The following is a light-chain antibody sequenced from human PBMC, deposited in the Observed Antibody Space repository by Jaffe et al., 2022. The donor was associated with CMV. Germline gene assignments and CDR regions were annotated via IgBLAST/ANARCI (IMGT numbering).Light chain of an antibody. CDR1: TSDVGSYNL. CDR3: CSYAGRYTVL. Sequence: QSALTQPASVSGSPGQSITISCTGTTSDVGSYNLVSWYQQHPGKAPKLMIYDVSKRPSGVPDRFSGSKSGNTASLTISGLQAEDEADYYCCSYAGRYTVLFGGGTKVTVL. J-gene: IGLJ2*01. V-gene: IGLV2-23*02. CDR2: DVS.